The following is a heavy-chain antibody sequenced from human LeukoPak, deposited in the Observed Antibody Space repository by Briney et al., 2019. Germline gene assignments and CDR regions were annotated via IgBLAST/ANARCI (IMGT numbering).Heavy chain of an antibody. Sequence: GGSLRLSCAASGFTFSSYEMNWVRQAPGKGLEWVSYISSSSTTIYYADSVKGRFTISRDNAKNSLYLQMNSLRAEDMAVYYCARVSSVWQLVARGAIDYWGQGTLVTVSS. CDR3: ARVSSVWQLVARGAIDY. CDR1: GFTFSSYE. V-gene: IGHV3-48*01. D-gene: IGHD6-6*01. J-gene: IGHJ4*02. CDR2: ISSSSTTI.